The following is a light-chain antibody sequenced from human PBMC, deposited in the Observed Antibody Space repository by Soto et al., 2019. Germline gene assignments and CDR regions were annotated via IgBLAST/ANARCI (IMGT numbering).Light chain of an antibody. Sequence: QSALTQPPSASGSPGQSVTISCTGTSSDVGGYNYVSWYQQHPGKAPKLMIYEVTKRPSGVPDRFSGSKSGNTASLTVSGLQAEDEADYYCSSSAGSNYWGVFGGGTKVTVL. CDR3: SSSAGSNYWGV. CDR2: EVT. J-gene: IGLJ2*01. CDR1: SSDVGGYNY. V-gene: IGLV2-8*01.